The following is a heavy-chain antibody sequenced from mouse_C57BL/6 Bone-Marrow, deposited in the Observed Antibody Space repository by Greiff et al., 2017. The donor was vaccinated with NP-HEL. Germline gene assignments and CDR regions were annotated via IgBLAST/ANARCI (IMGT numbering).Heavy chain of an antibody. CDR3: ASLHDLFDY. J-gene: IGHJ2*01. Sequence: DVHLVESGGDLVKPGGSLKLSCAASGFTFSSYGMSWVRQTPDKRLEWVATISSGGSYTYYPDSVKGRFTISRDNAKNTLYLQMSSLKSEDTAMYYCASLHDLFDYWGQGTTLTVSS. V-gene: IGHV5-6*01. CDR1: GFTFSSYG. CDR2: ISSGGSYT. D-gene: IGHD1-2*01.